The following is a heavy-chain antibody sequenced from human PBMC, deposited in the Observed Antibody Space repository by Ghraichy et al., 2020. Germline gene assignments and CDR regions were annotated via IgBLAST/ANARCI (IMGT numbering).Heavy chain of an antibody. CDR1: GFTVSNNY. CDR2: IYSGGNT. J-gene: IGHJ2*01. CDR3: ERVRYYSSGWYIWYFDL. V-gene: IGHV3-66*01. Sequence: GGSLRLSCAASGFTVSNNYMSWVRQAPGKGLEWVSDIYSGGNTYYAYSVKGRFTISRDNSKNTLYLQMNSLRAEDTAVYYCERVRYYSSGWYIWYFDLWSRGTLVTVSS. D-gene: IGHD6-19*01.